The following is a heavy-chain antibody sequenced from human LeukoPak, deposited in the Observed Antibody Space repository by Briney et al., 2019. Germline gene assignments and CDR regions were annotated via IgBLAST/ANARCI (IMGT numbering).Heavy chain of an antibody. CDR1: GGTFSSYA. J-gene: IGHJ4*02. V-gene: IGHV1-69*05. Sequence: SVKVSCKASGGTFSSYAISWVRQAPGQGLEWMGGIIPIFGTANYAQKFQGRVTITTDESTSTVYMELRSLRSDDTAVYYCARVGHRDEDHFDYWGQGTLVTVSS. CDR2: IIPIFGTA. CDR3: ARVGHRDEDHFDY. D-gene: IGHD5-24*01.